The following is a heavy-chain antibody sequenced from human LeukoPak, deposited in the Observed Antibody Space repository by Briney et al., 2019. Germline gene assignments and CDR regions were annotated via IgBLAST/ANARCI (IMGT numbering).Heavy chain of an antibody. V-gene: IGHV1-46*01. CDR1: GYTFTSYY. D-gene: IGHD2-15*01. CDR3: ARANLVRGYCSGGSCYSYYYYYMDV. CDR2: INVSGGST. Sequence: ASVKVSCKASGYTFTSYYMHWVRQAPGQGLEGMGIINVSGGSTSYAQKFQGRVTMTRHMSTSTVYMELSSLRSEDTAVYYCARANLVRGYCSGGSCYSYYYYYMDVWGKGTTVTVSS. J-gene: IGHJ6*03.